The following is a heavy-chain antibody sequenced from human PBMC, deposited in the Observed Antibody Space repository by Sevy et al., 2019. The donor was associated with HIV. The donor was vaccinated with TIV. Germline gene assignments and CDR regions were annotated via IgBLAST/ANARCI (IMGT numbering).Heavy chain of an antibody. CDR1: GFTFSSHG. V-gene: IGHV3-30*18. CDR2: ISYDGSKK. J-gene: IGHJ4*02. CDR3: AKLRSAFGPLDD. D-gene: IGHD3-16*01. Sequence: GGSLRLSCAASGFTFSSHGMHWVRQAPGQGLEWVAFISYDGSKKYYTDSVKGRFTISRDNSKNTVYLQMNSLRAEDTAVYSCAKLRSAFGPLDDWGQGTLVTVSS.